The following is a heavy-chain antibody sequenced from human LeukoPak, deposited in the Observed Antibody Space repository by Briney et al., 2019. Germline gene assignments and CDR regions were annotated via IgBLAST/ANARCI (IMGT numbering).Heavy chain of an antibody. CDR1: GFTFSSYS. V-gene: IGHV3-48*01. CDR3: AKDGGGYYPSYYYYMDV. D-gene: IGHD3-22*01. CDR2: ISSSSSTI. Sequence: PGGSLRLSCAASGFTFSSYSMNWVRQAPGKGLEWASYISSSSSTIYYADSVKGRVTISRDNAKNSLYLQMNSLRAEDTAVYYCAKDGGGYYPSYYYYMDVWGKGTTVTISS. J-gene: IGHJ6*03.